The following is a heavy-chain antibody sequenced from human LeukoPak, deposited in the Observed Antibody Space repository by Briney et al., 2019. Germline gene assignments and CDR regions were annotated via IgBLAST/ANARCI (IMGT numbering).Heavy chain of an antibody. D-gene: IGHD2-2*02. Sequence: ASVKVSCKASGGTFSSYAISWVRQAPGQGLEWMGGIIPIFGTANYAQKFQGRVTITTDESTSTAYMELSSLRSEDTAVYYCAVNNCSSTSCYKGDDAFDIWGQGTMVTVSS. CDR3: AVNNCSSTSCYKGDDAFDI. CDR2: IIPIFGTA. CDR1: GGTFSSYA. J-gene: IGHJ3*02. V-gene: IGHV1-69*05.